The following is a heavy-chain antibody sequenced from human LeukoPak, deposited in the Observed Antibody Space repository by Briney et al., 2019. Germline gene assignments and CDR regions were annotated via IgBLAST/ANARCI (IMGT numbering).Heavy chain of an antibody. CDR2: IYYSGST. V-gene: IGHV4-38-2*01. CDR1: GYSISSGYY. J-gene: IGHJ4*02. Sequence: MSSETLSLTCAVSGYSISSGYYWGWIRQPPGKGLEWIGSIYYSGSTYYNPSLKSRVTISVDTSKNQFSLKLSSVTAADTAVYYCARHRYYYGSGSPDYWGQGTLVTVSS. D-gene: IGHD3-10*01. CDR3: ARHRYYYGSGSPDY.